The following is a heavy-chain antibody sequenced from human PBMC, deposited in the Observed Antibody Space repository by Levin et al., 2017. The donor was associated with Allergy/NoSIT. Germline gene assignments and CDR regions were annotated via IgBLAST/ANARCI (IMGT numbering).Heavy chain of an antibody. D-gene: IGHD1-1*01. V-gene: IGHV3-23*01. J-gene: IGHJ3*01. CDR3: AKKQGGTSGFSFDV. CDR2: ITGGGFNT. CDR1: GFSISEYA. Sequence: PGGSLRLSCAVSGFSISEYAMAWVRQAPGKGLEWVSEITGGGFNTYYGDSVKGRFTVSKDDSKDTLYLDLSSLRVEDTAVYYWAKKQGGTSGFSFDVWGQGTMVTVSS.